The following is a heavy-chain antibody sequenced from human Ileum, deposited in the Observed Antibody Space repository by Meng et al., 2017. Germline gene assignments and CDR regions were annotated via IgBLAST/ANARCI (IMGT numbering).Heavy chain of an antibody. CDR2: TDYRSKWYY. CDR3: ARDLSGGTGRGLYFNL. J-gene: IGHJ4*02. V-gene: IGHV6-1*01. D-gene: IGHD3-16*01. CDR1: GDSVSGNRAV. Sequence: QVQLRQPGPGLVKPSQTFSLTCAISGDSVSGNRAVWSWIRQSPSRGLEWLGRTDYRSKWYYDYAVSVKSRITIYPDTSKNQFSLQLNSVIPEDTAVYFCARDLSGGTGRGLYFNLWGQGTLVTVSS.